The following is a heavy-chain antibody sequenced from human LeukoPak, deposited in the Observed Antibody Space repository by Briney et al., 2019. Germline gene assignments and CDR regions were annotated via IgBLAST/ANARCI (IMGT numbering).Heavy chain of an antibody. D-gene: IGHD3-10*01. Sequence: SETLSLTCTVSGGSISSSSYYWGWIRQPPGKGLEWIGSIYYSGSTYYNPSLKSRVTISVDTSKNQFSLKLSSVTAADTAVYYCGEGVGLFCFGEFGYGMDAWAKGTRSPSP. V-gene: IGHV4-39*01. CDR1: GGSISSSSYY. CDR3: GEGVGLFCFGEFGYGMDA. J-gene: IGHJ6*02. CDR2: IYYSGST.